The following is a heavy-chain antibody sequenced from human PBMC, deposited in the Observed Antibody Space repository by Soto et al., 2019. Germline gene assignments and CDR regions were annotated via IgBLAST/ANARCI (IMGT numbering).Heavy chain of an antibody. CDR1: GYTFASYY. V-gene: IGHV1-46*01. D-gene: IGHD6-6*01. CDR2: INPSGGST. Sequence: ASVKVSCKASGYTFASYYMHWVRQAPGQGLEWMGIINPSGGSTSYAQKFQGRVTMTRDTSTSTVYMELSSLRSEDTAVYYCARDKGYSSSTGDYYYYYYGMDVWGQGTTVTVSS. J-gene: IGHJ6*02. CDR3: ARDKGYSSSTGDYYYYYYGMDV.